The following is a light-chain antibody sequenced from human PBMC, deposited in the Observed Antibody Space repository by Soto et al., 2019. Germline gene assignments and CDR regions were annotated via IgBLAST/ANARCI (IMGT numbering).Light chain of an antibody. V-gene: IGKV1-5*03. Sequence: DFQMTQSPSTLSASVGDRVTITCRASQSIRSWLAWYQQKPGKAPNFLIYKASSLESGVPSRFSGSGSGTEFTLTISSLQPDDFATYYCQQYNSYPVTFGGGTKVEIK. CDR1: QSIRSW. CDR3: QQYNSYPVT. CDR2: KAS. J-gene: IGKJ4*01.